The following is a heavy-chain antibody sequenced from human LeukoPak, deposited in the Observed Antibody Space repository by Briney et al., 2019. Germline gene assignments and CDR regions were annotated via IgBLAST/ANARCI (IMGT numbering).Heavy chain of an antibody. J-gene: IGHJ6*02. CDR3: ARVDVYCSSTSCRLNSYYYYGMDV. CDR2: ISSGGST. CDR1: GFTVSSNY. Sequence: GGSLRLSCAASGFTVSSNYMSWVRQAPGKGLEWVSVISSGGSTYYADSVKGRFTISRDNSKNTLYLQMNSLRAEDTAVYYCARVDVYCSSTSCRLNSYYYYGMDVWGQGTTVTVSS. D-gene: IGHD2-2*01. V-gene: IGHV3-53*01.